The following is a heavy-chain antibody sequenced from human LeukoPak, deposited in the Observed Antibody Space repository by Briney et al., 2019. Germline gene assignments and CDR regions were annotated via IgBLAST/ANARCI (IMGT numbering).Heavy chain of an antibody. Sequence: IIPIFGSANYAQKFQGRVTITADESTSTAYMELSSLRSEDTAVYYCAREVKDRRGYNWFDPWGQGTLVTVSS. J-gene: IGHJ5*02. D-gene: IGHD3-16*01. V-gene: IGHV1-69*01. CDR2: IIPIFGSA. CDR3: AREVKDRRGYNWFDP.